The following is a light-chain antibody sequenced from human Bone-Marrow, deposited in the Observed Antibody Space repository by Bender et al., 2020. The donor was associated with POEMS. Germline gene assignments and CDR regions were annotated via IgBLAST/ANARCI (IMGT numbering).Light chain of an antibody. CDR3: CSYADNSVWV. V-gene: IGLV2-23*02. J-gene: IGLJ3*02. CDR1: SSDVGSSNL. CDR2: EVR. Sequence: QSALTQPASVSGSPGQSITISCTGTSSDVGSSNLVSWYQQHPGKAPKLLIYEVRKRPSGVSNRFSGSKSDNTASLTISGLQAEDEADFYCCSYADNSVWVFGGGTKLTVL.